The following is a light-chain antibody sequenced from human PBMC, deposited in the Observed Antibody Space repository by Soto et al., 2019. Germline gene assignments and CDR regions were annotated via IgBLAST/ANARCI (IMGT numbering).Light chain of an antibody. CDR2: AAS. CDR1: RDIGSD. J-gene: IGKJ1*01. Sequence: ANPITQTPASLSITVLYTITNTCRASRDIGSDLSWYQQKPGKAPTLLIYAASNLQSGVPSRFRGSRSGTEFTLTVSSLQPEDFATYYCLQDQDDSWKFGQGTKVDIK. V-gene: IGKV1-6*01. CDR3: LQDQDDSWK.